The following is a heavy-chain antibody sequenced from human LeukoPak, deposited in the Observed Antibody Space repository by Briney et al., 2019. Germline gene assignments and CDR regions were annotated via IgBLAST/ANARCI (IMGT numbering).Heavy chain of an antibody. CDR1: GGTFSSYA. D-gene: IGHD3-22*01. CDR3: ARDNSSYDSSGARYAFDI. Sequence: SVKVSCKASGGTFSSYAISWVRQAPGQGLEWMGGIIPIFGTANYAQKFQGRVTITADESTSTAYMELSSLRSEDTAVYYCARDNSSYDSSGARYAFDIWGQGTMVTVSS. J-gene: IGHJ3*02. V-gene: IGHV1-69*13. CDR2: IIPIFGTA.